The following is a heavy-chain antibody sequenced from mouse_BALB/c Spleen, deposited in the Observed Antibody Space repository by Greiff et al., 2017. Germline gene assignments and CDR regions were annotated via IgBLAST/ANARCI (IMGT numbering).Heavy chain of an antibody. CDR2: IRNKANGYTT. CDR3: AYGYDGYFDV. CDR1: GFTFPAYY. J-gene: IGHJ1*01. Sequence: EVQLVESGGGLVQPGGSLRLSCATSGFTFPAYYMSWVRQPPGKALEWLGFIRNKANGYTTEYSASVKGRFTISRDNSQSILYLQMNTLRAEDSATYYCAYGYDGYFDVWGAGTTVTVSS. D-gene: IGHD2-2*01. V-gene: IGHV7-3*02.